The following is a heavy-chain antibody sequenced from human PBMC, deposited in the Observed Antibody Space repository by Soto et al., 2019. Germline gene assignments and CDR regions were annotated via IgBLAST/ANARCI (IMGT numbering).Heavy chain of an antibody. CDR1: GFTFTNAW. CDR2: IKSRTDGGTT. CDR3: IPSYFDY. D-gene: IGHD2-21*01. Sequence: PGGSLRLSCAASGFTFTNAWIHWVRQAPGKGLEWVGRIKSRTDGGTTDLAAPVKGRFTLSRDDSKDTVYLQMNSLKSEDSAVYYCIPSYFDYWGLGTLVTVSS. J-gene: IGHJ4*02. V-gene: IGHV3-15*01.